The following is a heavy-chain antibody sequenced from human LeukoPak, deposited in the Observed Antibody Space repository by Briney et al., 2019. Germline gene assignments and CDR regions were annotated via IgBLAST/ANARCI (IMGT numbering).Heavy chain of an antibody. CDR1: GDSVSSNSAA. D-gene: IGHD2-2*02. J-gene: IGHJ5*02. CDR2: TYYRSKWYN. CDR3: ARVTLYCSSTSCYSHWFDP. Sequence: SQTLSLTCAISGDSVSSNSAAWNWIRQSPSRGLEWLGRTYYRSKWYNDYAVFVKSRITINPDTSKNQFSLQLNSVTPEDTAVYYCARVTLYCSSTSCYSHWFDPWGQGTLVTVSS. V-gene: IGHV6-1*01.